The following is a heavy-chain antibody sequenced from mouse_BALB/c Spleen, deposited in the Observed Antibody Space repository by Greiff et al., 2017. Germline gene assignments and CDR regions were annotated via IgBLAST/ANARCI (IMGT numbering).Heavy chain of an antibody. CDR1: GFTFSSFG. D-gene: IGHD1-1*01. CDR2: ISSGSSTI. CDR3: ARQGENYYGSSWFAY. V-gene: IGHV5-17*02. J-gene: IGHJ3*01. Sequence: EVKLVESGGGLVQPGGSRKLSCAASGFTFSSFGMHWVRQAPEKGLEWVAYISSGSSTIYYADTVKGRFTISRDNPKNTLFLQMTSLRSEDTAMYYCARQGENYYGSSWFAYWGQGTLVTVSA.